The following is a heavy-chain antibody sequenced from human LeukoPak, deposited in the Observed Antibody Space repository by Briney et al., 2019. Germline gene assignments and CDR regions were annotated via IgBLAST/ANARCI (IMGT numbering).Heavy chain of an antibody. CDR2: IRYDGSNK. Sequence: GGSLRLSCAASGFTFSSYGMHWVRQAPGKGLEWVAFIRYDGSNKYYADSVKGRFTISRDNSKNTLYLQMNSLRAEDTAVYYCAKDLSIAVAGKLFDYWGQGTLVTVSS. D-gene: IGHD6-19*01. J-gene: IGHJ4*02. V-gene: IGHV3-30*02. CDR3: AKDLSIAVAGKLFDY. CDR1: GFTFSSYG.